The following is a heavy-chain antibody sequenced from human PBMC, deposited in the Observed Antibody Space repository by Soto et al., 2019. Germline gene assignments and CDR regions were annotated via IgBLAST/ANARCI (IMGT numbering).Heavy chain of an antibody. V-gene: IGHV4-39*07. J-gene: IGHJ4*02. CDR2: IIIGGNT. D-gene: IGHD2-8*02. Sequence: SETLSLTCRVSGGSITGGSISRTTYYWGWMRQPPGKGLEWIAKIIIGGNTYYNPSLKSRVTTSVDTSKNQFSLKLTSVTAADTAVYYCARDKITGLFDYWGQGTLVTVSS. CDR3: ARDKITGLFDY. CDR1: GGSISRTTYY.